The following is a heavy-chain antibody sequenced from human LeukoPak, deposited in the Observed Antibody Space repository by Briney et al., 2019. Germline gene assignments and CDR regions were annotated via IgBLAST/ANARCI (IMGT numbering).Heavy chain of an antibody. D-gene: IGHD6-19*01. CDR2: IYYSGST. Sequence: PSETLSLTCTVSGGSISSYYWSWIRQPPGKGLEWIGYIYYSGSTNYNPSLKSRVTISVDTSKNQFSLKLSSVTAADTAVYYCAREIAVAGTEYYYYMDVWGKGTTVTISS. CDR3: AREIAVAGTEYYYYMDV. J-gene: IGHJ6*03. CDR1: GGSISSYY. V-gene: IGHV4-59*01.